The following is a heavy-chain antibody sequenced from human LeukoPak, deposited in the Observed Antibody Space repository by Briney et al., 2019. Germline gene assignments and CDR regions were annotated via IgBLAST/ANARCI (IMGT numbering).Heavy chain of an antibody. CDR1: GASFRAYY. V-gene: IGHV4-34*01. D-gene: IGHD3-16*01. CDR3: ASSRDLYLDAFTSYWYFDV. Sequence: SETLSLTCAVYGASFRAYYWSWIRKAPGKGLERIGEINDSGHGRYNASLKSRVTMSVDTSKNQLSLKLKSVTAADTAVYYCASSRDLYLDAFTSYWYFDVWGRGSLVTVSS. CDR2: INDSGHG. J-gene: IGHJ2*01.